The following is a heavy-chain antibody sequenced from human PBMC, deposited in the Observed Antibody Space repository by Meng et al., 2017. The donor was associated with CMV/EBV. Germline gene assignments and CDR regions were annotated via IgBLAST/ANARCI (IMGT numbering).Heavy chain of an antibody. J-gene: IGHJ4*02. CDR2: IYYIGST. CDR3: ARDHSSSWSLDY. V-gene: IGHV4-59*01. Sequence: SQTLSLTCAVYGGSFSGYYWSWIRQPPGKGLEWIGYIYYIGSTNYNPSLKSRVTISVDTSKNQFSLKLSSVTAADTAVYYCARDHSSSWSLDYWGQGTLVTVSS. CDR1: GGSFSGYY. D-gene: IGHD6-13*01.